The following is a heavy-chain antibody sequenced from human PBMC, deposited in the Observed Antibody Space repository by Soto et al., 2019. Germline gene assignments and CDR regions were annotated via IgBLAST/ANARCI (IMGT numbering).Heavy chain of an antibody. CDR2: IIPIFGTA. J-gene: IGHJ6*02. V-gene: IGHV1-69*06. CDR3: ARGAVDIVATIDYYYYYGMDV. D-gene: IGHD5-12*01. CDR1: VGTLSSYA. Sequence: SGKVSCKASVGTLSSYAVSWVRQAPGQGLEWMGGIIPIFGTANYAQKFQGRVTITADKSTSTAYMELSSLRSEDTAVYYCARGAVDIVATIDYYYYYGMDVWGQGTTVTGSS.